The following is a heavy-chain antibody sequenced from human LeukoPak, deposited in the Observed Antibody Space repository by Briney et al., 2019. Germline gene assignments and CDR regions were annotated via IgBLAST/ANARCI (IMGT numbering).Heavy chain of an antibody. D-gene: IGHD3-10*01. CDR1: GYTFTGYY. CDR2: INPNSGGT. Sequence: GSVKVSCKASGYTFTGYYMHWVRQAPGQGLEWMGWINPNSGGTNYAQKFQGRVTMTRDTVISTAYMELSRLRSDDTAVYYCARYRLTVVRGVIISHGGWFDPWGQGTLVTVSS. J-gene: IGHJ5*02. V-gene: IGHV1-2*02. CDR3: ARYRLTVVRGVIISHGGWFDP.